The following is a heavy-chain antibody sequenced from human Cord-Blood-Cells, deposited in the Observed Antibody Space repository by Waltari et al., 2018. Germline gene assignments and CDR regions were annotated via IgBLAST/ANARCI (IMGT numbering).Heavy chain of an antibody. D-gene: IGHD5-12*01. V-gene: IGHV1-2*06. CDR3: YVDIVAPRGYYYGMDV. CDR2: INPNSGGT. J-gene: IGHJ6*02. Sequence: QVQLAQSGAEEKKPGASVKVSCKASGYTFNGYSMLWVRQAPGQGLEWMGRINPNSGGTNYAQKFQGRVTMTRDTSISTAYMELSRLRSDDTAVYYCYVDIVAPRGYYYGMDVWGQGTTVTVSS. CDR1: GYTFNGYS.